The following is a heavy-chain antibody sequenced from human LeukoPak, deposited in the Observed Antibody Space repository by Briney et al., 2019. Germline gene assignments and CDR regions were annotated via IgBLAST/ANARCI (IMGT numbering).Heavy chain of an antibody. CDR2: ISWNSGSI. Sequence: GGSLRLSCAASGFTFDDYAMHWVRQAPGKGLEWVSGISWNSGSIGYADSVEGRFTISRDNAKNSLYLQMNSLRAEDTALYYCAKDEYYGSGSYVYWGQGTLVTVSS. D-gene: IGHD3-10*01. CDR3: AKDEYYGSGSYVY. CDR1: GFTFDDYA. J-gene: IGHJ4*02. V-gene: IGHV3-9*01.